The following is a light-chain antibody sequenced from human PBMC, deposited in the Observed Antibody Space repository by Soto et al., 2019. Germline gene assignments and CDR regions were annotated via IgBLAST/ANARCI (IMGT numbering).Light chain of an antibody. Sequence: QSVLTQPPSVSAAPGQKVTISCSGSSSNIGNNYVSWYRHLPGTAPTLLIYDNNKRPSGIPDRFSGSKSGTSGTLGLSGLQTGDEDDYYCGTWDSSLRAGVFGGGTKVTVL. CDR1: SSNIGNNY. CDR2: DNN. J-gene: IGLJ3*02. CDR3: GTWDSSLRAGV. V-gene: IGLV1-51*01.